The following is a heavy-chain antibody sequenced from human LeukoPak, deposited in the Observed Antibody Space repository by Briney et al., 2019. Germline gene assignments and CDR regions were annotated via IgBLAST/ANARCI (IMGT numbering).Heavy chain of an antibody. CDR2: ITGSGGST. CDR1: GFTFSDY. J-gene: IGHJ4*02. V-gene: IGHV3-23*01. D-gene: IGHD2/OR15-2a*01. Sequence: PGGSLRLSCAASGFTFSDYMSWIRQAPGKGLEWVSAITGSGGSTYYADSVKGRFTISRDNSKNTLYLQMNSLRAEDTAVYYCAKDPFGYWGQGTLVTVSS. CDR3: AKDPFGY.